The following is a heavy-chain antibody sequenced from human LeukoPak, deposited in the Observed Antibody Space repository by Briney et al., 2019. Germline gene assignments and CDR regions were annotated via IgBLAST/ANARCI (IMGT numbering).Heavy chain of an antibody. D-gene: IGHD6-19*01. V-gene: IGHV4-30-2*01. Sequence: SETLSLTCTVSGGSISSGGYYWSWIRQPPGKGLEWIGYIYHSGSTYYNPSLKSRVTISVDRSKNQFSLKLSSVTAADTAVYYCARHSLRSGWYLDCALDIWGQGTMVTVSS. J-gene: IGHJ3*02. CDR3: ARHSLRSGWYLDCALDI. CDR2: IYHSGST. CDR1: GGSISSGGYY.